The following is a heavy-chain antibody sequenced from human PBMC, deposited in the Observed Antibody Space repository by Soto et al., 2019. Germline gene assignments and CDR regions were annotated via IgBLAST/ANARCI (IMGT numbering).Heavy chain of an antibody. D-gene: IGHD5-18*01. CDR3: AAVDTAMVNLYYFDY. J-gene: IGHJ4*02. V-gene: IGHV1-58*01. CDR1: GFTFTSSA. Sequence: ASVKVSCKASGFTFTSSAVQWVRQARGQRLEWIGWIVVGSGNTNYAQKFQERVTITRDMSTSTAYMELSSLRSEDTAVYYCAAVDTAMVNLYYFDYCGQGTLVTVSS. CDR2: IVVGSGNT.